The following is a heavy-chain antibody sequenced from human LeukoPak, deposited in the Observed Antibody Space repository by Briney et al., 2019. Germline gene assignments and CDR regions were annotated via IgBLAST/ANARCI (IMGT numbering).Heavy chain of an antibody. D-gene: IGHD6-13*01. Sequence: GGSLRLSCAASGFTFSSYGMHWVRQAPGKGLEWVAVIWYDGSNKYYADSVKGRFTISRDNAKNSLYLQMNSLRAEDTAVYYCARLAAPDAFDIWGQGTMVTVSS. CDR2: IWYDGSNK. CDR1: GFTFSSYG. CDR3: ARLAAPDAFDI. J-gene: IGHJ3*02. V-gene: IGHV3-33*01.